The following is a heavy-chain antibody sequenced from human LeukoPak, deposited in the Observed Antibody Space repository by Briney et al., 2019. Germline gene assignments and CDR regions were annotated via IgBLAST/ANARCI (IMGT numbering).Heavy chain of an antibody. CDR2: IKQDGSEK. V-gene: IGHV3-7*05. CDR1: EFTFSSYW. J-gene: IGHJ5*02. CDR3: ARAWRYSSGWYDN. D-gene: IGHD6-19*01. Sequence: GGPLRLSCAASEFTFSSYWMSWVRQAPGKGLEWVANIKQDGSEKYYVDSVKGRFTISRDNAKNSLYLQMNSLRAEDTAVYYCARAWRYSSGWYDNWGQGTLVTVSS.